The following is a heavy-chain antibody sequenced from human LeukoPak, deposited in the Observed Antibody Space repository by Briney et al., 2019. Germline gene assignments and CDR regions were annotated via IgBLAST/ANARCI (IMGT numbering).Heavy chain of an antibody. Sequence: GGSLRLSCAASGFSFSSNAMSWVRQGPGKGLEWVSVISHSGGHTYQADSVKGRFTISRDNSKNTLNLQMNSLGAEDTAVYYCVKHQSASRSPLESWGQGTLATVSS. D-gene: IGHD1-26*01. CDR1: GFSFSSNA. J-gene: IGHJ5*02. V-gene: IGHV3-23*01. CDR3: VKHQSASRSPLES. CDR2: ISHSGGHT.